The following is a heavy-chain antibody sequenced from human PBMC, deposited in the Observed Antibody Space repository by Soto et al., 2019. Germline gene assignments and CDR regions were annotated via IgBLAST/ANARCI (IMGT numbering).Heavy chain of an antibody. CDR1: GYPVTAYY. CDR3: AGGGGVGVAGSAAFDM. CDR2: INPATGAA. J-gene: IGHJ3*02. Sequence: QLHLVQSGAVVKKPGASVTVSCSASGYPVTAYYMHWVRQAPGRGLEWMGGINPATGAAKYTQTFPGRVTMTREPSTGTVFMELGGLTSEDPAVFYWAGGGGVGVAGSAAFDMWGQGTLVTVSS. V-gene: IGHV1-2*02. D-gene: IGHD3-3*01.